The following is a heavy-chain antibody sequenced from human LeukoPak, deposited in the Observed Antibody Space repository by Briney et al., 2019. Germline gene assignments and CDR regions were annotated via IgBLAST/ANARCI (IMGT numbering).Heavy chain of an antibody. D-gene: IGHD3-22*01. Sequence: LRLSCAASGFTFTSYSMNWVRQPPGKGLEWIGYIYYSGSTYYNPSLKSRVTISVDTSKNQFSLKLSSVTAADTAVYYCARGRTYDSSGYSISMYYFDYWGQGTLVTVSS. CDR3: ARGRTYDSSGYSISMYYFDY. CDR2: IYYSGST. V-gene: IGHV4-30-4*08. J-gene: IGHJ4*02. CDR1: GFTFTSYS.